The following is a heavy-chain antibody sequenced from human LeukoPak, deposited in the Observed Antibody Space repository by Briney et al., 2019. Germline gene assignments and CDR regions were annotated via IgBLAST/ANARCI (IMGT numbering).Heavy chain of an antibody. CDR3: ARRGPSENWFDP. J-gene: IGHJ5*02. V-gene: IGHV5-51*01. Sequence: GESLKISCKGSGYSFTSYWIAWVRQMPGKGLEWMGIIYPGDPDTRYSPSFQGQVTISADKSSNTAYLQWSSLRASDTAMYYCARRGPSENWFDPWGQGTLVTVSS. CDR2: IYPGDPDT. CDR1: GYSFTSYW.